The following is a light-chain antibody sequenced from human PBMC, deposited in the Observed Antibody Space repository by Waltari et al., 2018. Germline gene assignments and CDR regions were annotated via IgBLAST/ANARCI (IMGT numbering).Light chain of an antibody. CDR2: EVS. V-gene: IGLV2-14*01. CDR3: SSYSRITTLLL. CDR1: NNDIGEYDY. Sequence: QSALTQPASVPGSPGQSLTISCTGSNNDIGEYDYVSWYQQYPGKAPKLIIYEVSNRPSGLSRRFSGSKSGDTASLTISDLQAEDEALYFCSSYSRITTLLLFGGGTKLTVL. J-gene: IGLJ2*01.